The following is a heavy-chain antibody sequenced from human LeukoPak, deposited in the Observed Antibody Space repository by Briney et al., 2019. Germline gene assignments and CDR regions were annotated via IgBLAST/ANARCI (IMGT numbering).Heavy chain of an antibody. CDR3: AHRVFQGGYLDSGKFDY. J-gene: IGHJ4*02. D-gene: IGHD3-10*01. CDR2: IYWDNDR. Sequence: ESGPTLVNPTQTLTLTCTFSGFSLITSGVGVGWIRQPPGKAPECLALIYWDNDRRYNPSLRSRLTISKDTSKNQVVLTMTNMDPVDTATYYCAHRVFQGGYLDSGKFDYWGQGTPVTVSS. V-gene: IGHV2-5*02. CDR1: GFSLITSGVG.